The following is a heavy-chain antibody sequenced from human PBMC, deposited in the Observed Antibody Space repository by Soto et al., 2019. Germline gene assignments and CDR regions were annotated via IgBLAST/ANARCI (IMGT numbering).Heavy chain of an antibody. D-gene: IGHD2-21*01. J-gene: IGHJ6*02. CDR2: IIPIFATP. CDR3: ARDLSAVKLLEAFKYYRMDI. CDR1: GGTFSSNP. Sequence: QVQLMQSGAEVRKPGSSVTVSCKASGGTFSSNPISWVRQAPGQGLEWMGGIIPIFATPPYSWRFVDRLTLTAARSTHTAFMELTSLTSEDTAIYYCARDLSAVKLLEAFKYYRMDIWGQGTTVTVS. V-gene: IGHV1-69*06.